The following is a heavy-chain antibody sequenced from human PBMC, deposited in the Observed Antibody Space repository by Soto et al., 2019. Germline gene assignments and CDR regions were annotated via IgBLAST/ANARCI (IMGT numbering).Heavy chain of an antibody. CDR2: INPSGGST. CDR3: ARDTAMVRDAFDI. CDR1: GYTITSYY. V-gene: IGHV1-46*01. J-gene: IGHJ3*02. D-gene: IGHD5-18*01. Sequence: SGNVSCKAYGYTITSYYMHWVLQAPGQGLEWMGIINPSGGSTSYAQKFQGRVTMTRDTSTSTVYMELSSLRSEETAVYYCARDTAMVRDAFDIWGQGTIVTVSS.